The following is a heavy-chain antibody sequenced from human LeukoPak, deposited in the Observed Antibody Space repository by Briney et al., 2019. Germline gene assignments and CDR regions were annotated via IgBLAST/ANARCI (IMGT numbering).Heavy chain of an antibody. V-gene: IGHV3-21*01. J-gene: IGHJ1*01. CDR1: GFTFSSYA. CDR3: ADKTYYDSSGYVH. D-gene: IGHD3-22*01. Sequence: PGGSLRLSCAASGFTFSSYAMSWVRQAPGKGLEWVSSISGDSRYIYYADSVKGRFTISRDNGKNSLYLQMNSLRAEDTAVYYCADKTYYDSSGYVHWGQGTLDTVSS. CDR2: ISGDSRYI.